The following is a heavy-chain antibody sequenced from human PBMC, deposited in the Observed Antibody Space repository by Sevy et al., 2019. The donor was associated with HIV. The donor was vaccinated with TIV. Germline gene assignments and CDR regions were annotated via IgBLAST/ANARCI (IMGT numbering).Heavy chain of an antibody. Sequence: ASVKVSCKASGGTFSSYAISWVRQAPGQGLEWMGGIIPIFGTANYAQKFQGRVTITADESTSTAYMELSSLRSEDTAVYYCARLVGEVPAAMLSRRMGAYYFDYWGQGTLVTVSS. D-gene: IGHD2-2*01. CDR2: IIPIFGTA. CDR1: GGTFSSYA. V-gene: IGHV1-69*13. J-gene: IGHJ4*02. CDR3: ARLVGEVPAAMLSRRMGAYYFDY.